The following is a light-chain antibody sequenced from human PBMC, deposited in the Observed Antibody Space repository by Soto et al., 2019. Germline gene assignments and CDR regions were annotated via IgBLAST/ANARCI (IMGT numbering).Light chain of an antibody. CDR2: AAS. CDR3: QKYNSAPPET. J-gene: IGKJ1*01. Sequence: DIQMTQSPSSLSASVGDRVTITCRASQSISNYLAWYQQKPGKVPKLLIYAASTLQSGVPSRFSGSGSGTDFTLTISSLQPEDVATYYCQKYNSAPPETFGQGTKVEIK. CDR1: QSISNY. V-gene: IGKV1-27*01.